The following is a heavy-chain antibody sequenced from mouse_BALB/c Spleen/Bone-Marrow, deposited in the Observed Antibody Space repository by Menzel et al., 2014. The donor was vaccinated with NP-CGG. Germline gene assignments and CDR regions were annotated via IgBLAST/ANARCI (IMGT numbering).Heavy chain of an antibody. CDR1: GFNIKDTY. CDR2: IDPANGNT. V-gene: IGHV14-3*02. J-gene: IGHJ2*01. Sequence: EAQLQESGAELVKPGASVKLSCTASGFNIKDTYMHWVKQRPEQGLEWIGRIDPANGNTKYDPKFQGKATITADTSSNTAYLQLSSLTSEDTAVYYCALYYDYDVGYWGQGTTLTVSS. D-gene: IGHD2-4*01. CDR3: ALYYDYDVGY.